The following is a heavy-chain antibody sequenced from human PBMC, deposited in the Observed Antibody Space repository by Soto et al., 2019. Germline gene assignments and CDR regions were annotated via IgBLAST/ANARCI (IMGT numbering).Heavy chain of an antibody. D-gene: IGHD5-18*01. CDR2: IYYSGST. J-gene: IGHJ4*02. CDR3: ARGRGDTAMAWYY. V-gene: IGHV4-61*01. Sequence: PSETLSLTCTVSGGSISSSSYYWSWIRQSPGKGLEWIGYIYYSGSTKYNPSLKSRVTISVDTSKNQFSLKLSSVTAADTAVYYCARGRGDTAMAWYYWGQGTLVTVSS. CDR1: GGSISSSSYY.